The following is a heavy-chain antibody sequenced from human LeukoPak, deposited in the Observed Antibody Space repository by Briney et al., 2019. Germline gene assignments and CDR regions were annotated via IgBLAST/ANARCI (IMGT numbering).Heavy chain of an antibody. J-gene: IGHJ5*02. V-gene: IGHV3-23*01. Sequence: GGSLRLSCAVSGFTFATYAMSWVRQAPGKGLEWVGGISISSVDSYYADSVKGRFSISRDDSKNTLYLQMNRLRDEDTAIYYCAKDRELLFAHCWFDLWGQGTLVTVSS. CDR1: GFTFATYA. CDR3: AKDRELLFAHCWFDL. CDR2: ISISSVDS. D-gene: IGHD3-10*01.